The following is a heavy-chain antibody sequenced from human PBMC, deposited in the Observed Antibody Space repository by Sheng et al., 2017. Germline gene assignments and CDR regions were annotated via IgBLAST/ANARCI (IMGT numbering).Heavy chain of an antibody. Sequence: QLQLQESGPGLVKPSETLSLTCTVSGGSISSSSYYWGWIRQPPGKGLEWIGSIYYSGSTYYNPSLKSRVTISVDTSKNQFSLKLSSVTAADTAVYYCARGLLGYCSGGSCYSDWFDPWGQGNPGPPSP. CDR2: IYYSGST. CDR3: ARGLLGYCSGGSCYSDWFDP. CDR1: GGSISSSSYY. V-gene: IGHV4-39*07. D-gene: IGHD2-15*01. J-gene: IGHJ5*02.